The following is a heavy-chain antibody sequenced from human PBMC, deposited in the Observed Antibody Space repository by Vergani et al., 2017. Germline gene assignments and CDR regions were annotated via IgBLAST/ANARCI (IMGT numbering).Heavy chain of an antibody. D-gene: IGHD3-9*01. V-gene: IGHV4-30-4*01. CDR2: IYHSGST. J-gene: IGHJ6*02. CDR3: ARALKLRYSPFGDYYYYGMDV. Sequence: QVQLQESGPGLVKPSQTLSLTCTVSGGSISSGGYYWSWVRPPPGKGLQGIGEIYHSGSTNYNPSLKSRVTISVDKSKNQFSLKLSSVTAADTAVYYCARALKLRYSPFGDYYYYGMDVWGQGTTVTVSS. CDR1: GGSISSGGYY.